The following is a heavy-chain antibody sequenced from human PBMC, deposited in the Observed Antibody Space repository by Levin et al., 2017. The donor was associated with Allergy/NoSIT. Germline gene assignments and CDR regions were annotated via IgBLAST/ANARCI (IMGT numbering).Heavy chain of an antibody. D-gene: IGHD3-10*01. Sequence: GASVKVSCKVSGNTLTELSMHWVRQVPEQGLEWVGGFDPGNGEIIYAQKFQGRVTMTEDTSTDTAYMELTTLRSEDTAVYFCATTQLLYTYYCMDVWGQGTPVIVSS. CDR3: ATTQLLYTYYCMDV. CDR2: FDPGNGEI. V-gene: IGHV1-24*01. J-gene: IGHJ6*02. CDR1: GNTLTELS.